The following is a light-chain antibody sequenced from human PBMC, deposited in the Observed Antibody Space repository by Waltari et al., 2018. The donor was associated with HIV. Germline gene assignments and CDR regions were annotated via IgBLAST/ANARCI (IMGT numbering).Light chain of an antibody. Sequence: EIVLTQSPATLSVSPGDRVTLSCTASQNVITNLAWYQQKPGQAPRLLIYGASTRATGIPPRFSGGGSGTEFTLTIGSLQSEDFTFYYCQQYNKWPRTFGQGTKVEVK. V-gene: IGKV3-15*01. CDR1: QNVITN. CDR3: QQYNKWPRT. CDR2: GAS. J-gene: IGKJ1*01.